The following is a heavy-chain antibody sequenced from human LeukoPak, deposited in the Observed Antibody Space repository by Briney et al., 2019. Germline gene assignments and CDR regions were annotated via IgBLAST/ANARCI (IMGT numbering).Heavy chain of an antibody. Sequence: SETLSLTCAVYGGSFSGYCWSWIRQPPGKGLEWIGEINHSGSTNYNPSLKSRVTISVDTSKNQFSLKLSSVTAADTAVYYCARGLPAVRSGYGMDVWGQGTTVTVSS. CDR2: INHSGST. CDR1: GGSFSGYC. V-gene: IGHV4-34*01. J-gene: IGHJ6*02. D-gene: IGHD2-2*01. CDR3: ARGLPAVRSGYGMDV.